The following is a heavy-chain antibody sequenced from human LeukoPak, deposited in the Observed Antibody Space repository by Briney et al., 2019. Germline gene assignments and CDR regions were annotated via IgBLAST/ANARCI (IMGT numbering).Heavy chain of an antibody. J-gene: IGHJ4*02. V-gene: IGHV1-69*04. CDR3: SRRMVTVDY. CDR1: GGTFSGYV. CDR2: LIPIPGIA. D-gene: IGHD2-21*02. Sequence: GASVKVSCKASGGTFSGYVITWVRQAPGQGLEWMGRLIPIPGIANYAQKFQGRVTITADKSATTAYMEVSGLTSEDTAVYYCSRRMVTVDYWGQGTLVTVSS.